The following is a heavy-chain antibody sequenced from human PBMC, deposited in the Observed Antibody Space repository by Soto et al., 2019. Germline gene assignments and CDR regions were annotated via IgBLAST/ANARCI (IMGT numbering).Heavy chain of an antibody. CDR3: ARDRYSSGSLSRFDP. CDR2: IWYDGSNK. CDR1: GFTFSSYG. D-gene: IGHD6-19*01. Sequence: QVQLVESGGGVVQPGRSLRLSCAASGFTFSSYGMHWVRQAPGKGLEWVAVIWYDGSNKYYADSVKGRFTISRDKSKNTLYLQMNSLRAEATAVYYCARDRYSSGSLSRFDPWGQEPWSPSPQ. J-gene: IGHJ5*02. V-gene: IGHV3-33*01.